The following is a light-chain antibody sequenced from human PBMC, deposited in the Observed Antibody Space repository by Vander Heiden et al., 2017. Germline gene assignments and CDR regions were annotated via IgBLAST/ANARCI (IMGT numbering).Light chain of an antibody. CDR2: DAS. J-gene: IGKJ2*01. V-gene: IGKV1-33*01. Sequence: DIQMTQSPSSLSASVGDRVTITCQASQDISNYLNWYQQKPGKAPKLLIYDASNLETGVPSRFSGSGSGTDFTFTISSLHPEDIATYYCQQDDNLPHTFGQGTKLEIK. CDR1: QDISNY. CDR3: QQDDNLPHT.